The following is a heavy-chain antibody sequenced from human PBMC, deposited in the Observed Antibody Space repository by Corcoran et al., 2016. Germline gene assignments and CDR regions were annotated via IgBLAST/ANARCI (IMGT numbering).Heavy chain of an antibody. J-gene: IGHJ6*02. CDR1: GFTFSNAW. CDR3: TTGAIVVVPAATGWYYGMDV. CDR2: IKSKTDGGTT. D-gene: IGHD2-2*01. V-gene: IGHV3-15*01. Sequence: EVQLVESGGGLVKPGGSLRLSCAASGFTFSNAWMSWVRQAPGKGLEWVGRIKSKTDGGTTDYAAPVKGRFTISRDDSKNTLYLQMNSRKTEDTAGYYCTTGAIVVVPAATGWYYGMDVWGQGTTVTVSS.